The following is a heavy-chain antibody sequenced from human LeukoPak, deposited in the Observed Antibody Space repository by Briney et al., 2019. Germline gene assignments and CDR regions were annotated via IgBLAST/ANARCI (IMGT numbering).Heavy chain of an antibody. CDR1: GFTFSSYS. J-gene: IGHJ4*02. CDR2: ISSSSSYI. CDR3: ARDIDGYCSGGSCRYY. V-gene: IGHV3-21*01. Sequence: PGGSLRFSCAASGFTFSSYSMNWVRQAPGKGLEWVSSISSSSSYIYYADSVKGRFTISRDNAKNSLYLQMNSLRAEDTAVYYCARDIDGYCSGGSCRYYWGQGTLVTVSS. D-gene: IGHD2-15*01.